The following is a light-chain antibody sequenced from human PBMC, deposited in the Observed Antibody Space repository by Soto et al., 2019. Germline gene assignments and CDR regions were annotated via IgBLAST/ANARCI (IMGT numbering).Light chain of an antibody. V-gene: IGLV1-40*01. Sequence: QSVLAQPPSVSGAPGQKVTISCTGNSSNIGARYDVHWYQQLPGTAPKLLIYGNSNRPSGVPDRFSGSKSGTLASLAITGLQAEDEADYYCQSFDSSLTCWVFGGGTKLTVL. CDR2: GNS. J-gene: IGLJ3*02. CDR1: SSNIGARYD. CDR3: QSFDSSLTCWV.